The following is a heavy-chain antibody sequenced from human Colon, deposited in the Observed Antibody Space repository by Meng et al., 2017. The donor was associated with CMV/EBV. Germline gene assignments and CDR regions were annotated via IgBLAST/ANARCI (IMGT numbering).Heavy chain of an antibody. Sequence: RVSRKASGYSFSNYVLHWVRQAPGQGLEWMGWISPGDDNGKYSQKFQGRVAITKDTSASTAYLDLSSLKSEDTAVYYCAITSLFDYWGQGTLVTVSS. CDR2: ISPGDDNG. CDR1: GYSFSNYV. J-gene: IGHJ4*02. V-gene: IGHV1-3*01. CDR3: AITSLFDY.